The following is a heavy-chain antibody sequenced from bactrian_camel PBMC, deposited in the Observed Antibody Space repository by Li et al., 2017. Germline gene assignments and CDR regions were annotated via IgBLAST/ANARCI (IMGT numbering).Heavy chain of an antibody. D-gene: IGHD5*01. V-gene: IGHV3S55*01. CDR3: AADYLWIGSCRDLHQYLN. J-gene: IGHJ4*01. CDR2: IESDGST. CDR1: GDTVGRYC. Sequence: SCVASGDTVGRYCMGWFRQIPDKEREGVAGIESDGSTSYADSVKGRFTISQDSAKNILYLQMHSLKPEDTAMYYCAADYLWIGSCRDLHQYLNWGQGTQVTVS.